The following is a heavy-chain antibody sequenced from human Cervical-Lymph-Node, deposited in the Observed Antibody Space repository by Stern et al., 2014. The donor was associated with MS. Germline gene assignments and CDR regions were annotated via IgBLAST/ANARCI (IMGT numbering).Heavy chain of an antibody. V-gene: IGHV4-31*03. Sequence: QLQLQESGPRLVKPSQTLSLTCTVSGGSISSGGFYWSWIRQHPGKGLGWIGYIYYSGSTYYNPSLKSRVIISLDTSKNQFSLQLRSVTAADTAVYYCARDYCSSTNCYSGWFDPWGQGTLVTVSS. CDR2: IYYSGST. CDR3: ARDYCSSTNCYSGWFDP. J-gene: IGHJ5*02. CDR1: GGSISSGGFY. D-gene: IGHD2-2*01.